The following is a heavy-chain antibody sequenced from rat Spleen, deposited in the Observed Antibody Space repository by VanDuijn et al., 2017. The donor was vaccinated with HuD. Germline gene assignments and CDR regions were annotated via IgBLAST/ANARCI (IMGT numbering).Heavy chain of an antibody. CDR3: ARGLYSSYIYGVMDA. J-gene: IGHJ4*01. CDR1: GFIFSDHY. D-gene: IGHD1-2*01. CDR2: INYDGRST. Sequence: EVQLVESDGGLVQPGRSLKLSCAASGFIFSDHYVAWVRQAPTKGLEWVATINYDGRSTFYRDSVRARFTISRDNAKSILYLQMDSLQSEDTATYYCARGLYSSYIYGVMDAWGQGASVTVSS. V-gene: IGHV5-29*01.